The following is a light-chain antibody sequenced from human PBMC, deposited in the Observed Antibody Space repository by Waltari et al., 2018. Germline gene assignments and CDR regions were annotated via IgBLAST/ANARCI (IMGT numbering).Light chain of an antibody. Sequence: SSVLTQPPSVSVAPGQTASITCGGDNIGSKSVHWYQQKAGQAPVLVVLDDSDRPSGIPVRHSGSNSGNTATLTISRVEAGDEADFYCQVWDRGSSRPHVVFGGGTRLTVL. CDR2: DDS. J-gene: IGLJ2*01. CDR1: NIGSKS. V-gene: IGLV3-21*02. CDR3: QVWDRGSSRPHVV.